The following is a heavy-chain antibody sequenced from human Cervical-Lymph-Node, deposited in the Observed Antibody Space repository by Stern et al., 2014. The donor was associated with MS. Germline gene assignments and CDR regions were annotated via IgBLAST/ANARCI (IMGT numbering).Heavy chain of an antibody. D-gene: IGHD3-3*01. CDR3: ARGGREGLFLEWLGD. CDR2: INPNSGGT. CDR1: GYTFTGYN. Sequence: QVQLAQSGAEVKTPGASVKVSCKAYGYTFTGYNMHWQRKPPGQGLEWMGWINPNSGGTHYAQKFQGWVTMTRDTSISTAYMELSRLRSDDTAVYYCARGGREGLFLEWLGDWGQGTLVTVSS. V-gene: IGHV1-2*04. J-gene: IGHJ4*02.